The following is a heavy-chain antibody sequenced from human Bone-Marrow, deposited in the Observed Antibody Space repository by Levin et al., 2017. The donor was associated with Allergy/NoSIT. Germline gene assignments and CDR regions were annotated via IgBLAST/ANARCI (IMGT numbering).Heavy chain of an antibody. CDR2: ILYGGGT. J-gene: IGHJ4*02. CDR3: ATGGTWFEGFYFDN. D-gene: IGHD3-10*01. Sequence: SQTLSLTCTVSGNFLSSKYWTWIRQSPGKGLEWIEYILYGGGTNYNPSLKSRVTISADTSKNEFSLNVRSMTTADTAIYYCATGGTWFEGFYFDNWGQGTLITVSS. CDR1: GNFLSSKY. V-gene: IGHV4-59*01.